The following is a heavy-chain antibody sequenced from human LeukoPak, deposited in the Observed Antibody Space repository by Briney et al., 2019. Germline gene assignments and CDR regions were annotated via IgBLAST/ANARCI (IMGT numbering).Heavy chain of an antibody. CDR3: AKPDTFTMIVVNAFDI. CDR1: GFTFSSYG. D-gene: IGHD3-22*01. CDR2: IRYDGSNK. J-gene: IGHJ3*02. V-gene: IGHV3-30*02. Sequence: GGSLRLSCAASGFTFSSYGMHWVRQAPGKGLEWVAFIRYDGSNKYYADSVKGRFTISRDNSKNTLYLQMNSLRAEDTAVYYCAKPDTFTMIVVNAFDIWGQGTMVTVSS.